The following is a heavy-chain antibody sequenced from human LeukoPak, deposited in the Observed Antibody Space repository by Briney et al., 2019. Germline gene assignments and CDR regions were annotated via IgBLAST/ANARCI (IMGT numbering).Heavy chain of an antibody. V-gene: IGHV3-30*18. J-gene: IGHJ4*02. CDR2: ISYDGSNK. D-gene: IGHD3-22*01. CDR3: AKDILAVVDEKDLNYFDY. Sequence: PGRSLRLSCAASGFTFSSYGMHWVRQAPGKGLEWVAVISYDGSNKYYADSVKGRFTISRDNSKNTLYLQMNSLRAEDTAAYYCAKDILAVVDEKDLNYFDYWGQGTLVTVSS. CDR1: GFTFSSYG.